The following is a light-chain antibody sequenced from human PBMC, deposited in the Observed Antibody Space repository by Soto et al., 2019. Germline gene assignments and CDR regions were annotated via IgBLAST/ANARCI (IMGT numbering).Light chain of an antibody. J-gene: IGLJ2*01. CDR2: AVS. CDR1: SSDVGGYDY. V-gene: IGLV2-14*03. Sequence: QSALTQPASVSWSPGQSITISCTGTSSDVGGYDYVSWYQHHPGNAPKLVIYAVSNRPSGVSNRFSGSKSGNTASLTISGLQAEDEADYYCSSCTSSSTLFGGGTKLTVL. CDR3: SSCTSSSTL.